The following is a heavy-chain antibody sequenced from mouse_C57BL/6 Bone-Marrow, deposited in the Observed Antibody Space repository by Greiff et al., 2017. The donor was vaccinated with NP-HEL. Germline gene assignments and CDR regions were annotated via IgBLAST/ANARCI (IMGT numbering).Heavy chain of an antibody. CDR1: GFTFSSYG. D-gene: IGHD2-5*01. CDR3: ARHYYSNYFDY. V-gene: IGHV5-6*01. Sequence: EVQGVESGGDLVKPGGSLKLSCAASGFTFSSYGMSWVRQTPDKRLEWVATISSGGSYTYYPASVQGRFTISRDNAKNTLYLQMSSLKSEDTAMYYCARHYYSNYFDYWGQGTTLTVSS. CDR2: ISSGGSYT. J-gene: IGHJ2*01.